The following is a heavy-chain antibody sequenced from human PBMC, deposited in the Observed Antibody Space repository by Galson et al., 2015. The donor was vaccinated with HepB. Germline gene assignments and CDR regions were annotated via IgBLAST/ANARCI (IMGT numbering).Heavy chain of an antibody. V-gene: IGHV5-51*01. CDR1: GYSFTSYW. CDR3: ARQRGGNLVGRRPLDY. CDR2: VYPGDSDT. Sequence: QSGAEVKKPGESLKISCKGSGYSFTSYWIGWVRQMPGKGLEWMGIVYPGDSDTRYSPSFQGQVTISADKSISTAYLQWSSLKASDTAMYYCARQRGGNLVGRRPLDYWGQGTLVTVSS. D-gene: IGHD4-23*01. J-gene: IGHJ4*02.